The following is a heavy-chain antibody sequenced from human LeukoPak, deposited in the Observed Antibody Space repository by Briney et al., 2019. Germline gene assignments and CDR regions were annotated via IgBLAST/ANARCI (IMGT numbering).Heavy chain of an antibody. CDR1: GFTFSNYA. V-gene: IGHV3-30-3*01. D-gene: IGHD6-13*01. CDR3: ARGAVTAAAYNWFDP. CDR2: ISYDGSNE. J-gene: IGHJ5*02. Sequence: GRSLRLSCAASGFTFSNYAMYWVRQAPGKGLEWVAVISYDGSNEHYADFVKGRFTISRDNSKNTLYLQMNSLRVEDTAVYYCARGAVTAAAYNWFDPWGQGTLVTVSS.